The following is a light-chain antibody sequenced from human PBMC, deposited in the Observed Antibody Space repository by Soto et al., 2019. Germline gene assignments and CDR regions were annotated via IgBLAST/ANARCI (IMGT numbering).Light chain of an antibody. CDR1: QNINRY. J-gene: IGKJ1*01. CDR2: HAS. Sequence: AVRMTQSPSSLSASAGDEVTITCRASQNINRYLAWYQQKPGEAPKVLLYHASTLLSGVPSRFSGSGSGTDFTLTITDLQSDDFATYFCQHYFDYPWTFGPGTRVEV. CDR3: QHYFDYPWT. V-gene: IGKV1-8*01.